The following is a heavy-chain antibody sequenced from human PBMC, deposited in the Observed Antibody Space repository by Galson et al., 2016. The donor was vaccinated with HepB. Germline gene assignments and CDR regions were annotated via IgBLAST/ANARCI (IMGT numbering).Heavy chain of an antibody. CDR3: ARDRSGITTAGFPFDY. CDR1: GYTFTSYY. CDR2: INPSGGYT. D-gene: IGHD6-13*01. J-gene: IGHJ4*02. V-gene: IGHV1-46*01. Sequence: SVKVSCKASGYTFTSYYLHWVRQAPGQGLEWMGIINPSGGYTNYAQKFQGRVTMTRDTSTSTVYMELSGLRSEDTAIYYCARDRSGITTAGFPFDYWGQGTLVTVSS.